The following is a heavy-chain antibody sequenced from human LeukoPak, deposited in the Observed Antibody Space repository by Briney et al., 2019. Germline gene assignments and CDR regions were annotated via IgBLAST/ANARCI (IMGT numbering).Heavy chain of an antibody. CDR3: ARDLTYYGSSGSDY. Sequence: PGGSLRLSCAASGFTFSSYSMNWVRQAPRKGLEWVSYISSSSSTIYYADSVKGRFTISRDNSKNTLYLQMNSLRAEDTAVYYCARDLTYYGSSGSDYWGQGTLVTVSS. J-gene: IGHJ4*02. D-gene: IGHD3-22*01. CDR2: ISSSSSTI. V-gene: IGHV3-48*01. CDR1: GFTFSSYS.